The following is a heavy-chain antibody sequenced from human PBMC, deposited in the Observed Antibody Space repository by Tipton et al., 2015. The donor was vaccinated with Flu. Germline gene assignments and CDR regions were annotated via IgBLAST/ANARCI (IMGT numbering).Heavy chain of an antibody. J-gene: IGHJ4*02. Sequence: TLSLTCAVSGDSISNYYWSWVRQPPGKGLEWIGYVSHSGSTNYNPSLKSRVTMSLDTSKNQFSLKLSSVTAADTAVYYCARIGYCTTPGCRYFDHWGQGTLVTVSS. V-gene: IGHV4-59*12. CDR1: GDSISNYY. D-gene: IGHD2-8*01. CDR3: ARIGYCTTPGCRYFDH. CDR2: VSHSGST.